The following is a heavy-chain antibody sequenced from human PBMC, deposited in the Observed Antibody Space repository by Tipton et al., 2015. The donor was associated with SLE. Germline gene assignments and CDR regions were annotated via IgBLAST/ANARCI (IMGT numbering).Heavy chain of an antibody. Sequence: TLSLTCAVYGGSFSGYYWSWIRQPPGQGLEWIGEINHSGSTNYNPSLKSRVTISVDTSKNQFSLKLSSVTAADTAVYYCARVYSSSPDYWGQGTLVTVSS. V-gene: IGHV4-34*01. CDR3: ARVYSSSPDY. CDR1: GGSFSGYY. J-gene: IGHJ4*02. CDR2: INHSGST. D-gene: IGHD6-6*01.